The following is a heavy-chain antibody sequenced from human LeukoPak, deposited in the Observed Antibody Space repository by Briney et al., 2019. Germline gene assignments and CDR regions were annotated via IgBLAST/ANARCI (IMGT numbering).Heavy chain of an antibody. J-gene: IGHJ4*02. CDR3: ARHRGLASHDY. Sequence: NPSETLSLTCTVSGGSISSYYWSWIRQPPGKGLGWIGYIYYSGSTNYNPSLKSRVTISVDTSKNQFSLKLSSVTAADTAVYYCARHRGLASHDYWGQGTLVTVSS. V-gene: IGHV4-59*08. CDR2: IYYSGST. D-gene: IGHD6-13*01. CDR1: GGSISSYY.